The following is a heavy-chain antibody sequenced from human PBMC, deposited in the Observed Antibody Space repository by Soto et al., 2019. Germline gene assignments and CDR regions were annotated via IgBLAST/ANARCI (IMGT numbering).Heavy chain of an antibody. Sequence: ASVKVSCKASGYLFTAYSMHWVRLAPGQGLEWMGVVNPSGGSTKYAQKLQGRVTMTTDTSTSTAYMELRSLRSDDTAVYYCARVGLRYFDWLSYGMDVWGQGTTVTVSS. J-gene: IGHJ6*02. CDR2: VNPSGGST. CDR3: ARVGLRYFDWLSYGMDV. D-gene: IGHD3-9*01. CDR1: GYLFTAYS. V-gene: IGHV1-46*01.